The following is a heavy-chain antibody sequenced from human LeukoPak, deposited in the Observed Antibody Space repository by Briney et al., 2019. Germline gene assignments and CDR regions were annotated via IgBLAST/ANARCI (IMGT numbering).Heavy chain of an antibody. CDR3: ARDGGGTYYPKNAFDI. Sequence: GGSLRLSCAASGFTFSSYAMSWVRQAPGKGLEWVSAISGSGGSTYYADSVKGRFTISRDNSKNTLYLQMNTLRDEDTAVYYCARDGGGTYYPKNAFDIWGQGTLVTVSS. CDR1: GFTFSSYA. V-gene: IGHV3-23*01. D-gene: IGHD4-23*01. J-gene: IGHJ3*02. CDR2: ISGSGGST.